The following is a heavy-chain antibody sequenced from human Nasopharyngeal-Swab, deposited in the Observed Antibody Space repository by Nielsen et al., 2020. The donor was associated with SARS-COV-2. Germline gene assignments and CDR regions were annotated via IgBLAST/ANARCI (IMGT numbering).Heavy chain of an antibody. CDR1: GFTFSSYW. CDR2: INGDGSST. Sequence: GGSLRLSCAASGFTFSSYWMHWVRQAPGKGLVWVSRINGDGSSTTYADSVKGRFTISRDNVKNTLYLQMNSLRAEDTAVYYCARDLGMAGGMDVWGQGTTVTVSS. V-gene: IGHV3-74*01. CDR3: ARDLGMAGGMDV. D-gene: IGHD6-19*01. J-gene: IGHJ6*02.